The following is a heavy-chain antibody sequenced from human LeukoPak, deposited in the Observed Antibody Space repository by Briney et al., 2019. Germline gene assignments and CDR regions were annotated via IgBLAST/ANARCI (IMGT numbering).Heavy chain of an antibody. CDR1: GVSINDHY. J-gene: IGHJ5*02. Sequence: SETLSLTCSISGVSINDHYWAWIRQPAGRGLEWIGHIYISGTTDYNPSLRSRVTISLDMSKNSFSLRLTSMTAADTAVYYCAREYDFWTGTDFSRGWLDPWGQGIVVTVSS. CDR3: AREYDFWTGTDFSRGWLDP. V-gene: IGHV4-4*07. D-gene: IGHD3-3*01. CDR2: IYISGTT.